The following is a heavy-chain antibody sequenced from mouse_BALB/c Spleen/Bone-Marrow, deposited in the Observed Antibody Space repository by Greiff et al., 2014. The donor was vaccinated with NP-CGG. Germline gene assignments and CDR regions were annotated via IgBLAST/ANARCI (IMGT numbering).Heavy chain of an antibody. Sequence: DVHLVVSGGGLVQPGGSLRLSCATSGFTFTDYYMSWVRQPPGKALEWLGFIRNKASGYTTDYSASVKGRFTISRDNSQSILYLQMNTLRAEDSATYYCAREYGYFDVWGAGTTVTVSS. J-gene: IGHJ1*01. CDR1: GFTFTDYY. D-gene: IGHD1-1*02. V-gene: IGHV7-3*02. CDR3: AREYGYFDV. CDR2: IRNKASGYTT.